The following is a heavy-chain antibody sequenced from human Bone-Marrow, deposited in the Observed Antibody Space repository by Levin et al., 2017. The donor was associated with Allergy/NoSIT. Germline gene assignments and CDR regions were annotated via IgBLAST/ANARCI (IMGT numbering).Heavy chain of an antibody. CDR3: AKHDGDDVRSDRAHPMDV. J-gene: IGHJ6*02. CDR1: GFTFNHYA. V-gene: IGHV3-23*01. Sequence: GGSLRLSCVGSGFTFNHYAMGWVRQAPGKGLQWVSGISGGGTATYSADSVRGRFAISRDNAKNTLYLQLSTLRSDDTAVYYCAKHDGDDVRSDRAHPMDVWGQGTTVIVSS. CDR2: ISGGGTAT. D-gene: IGHD3-10*02.